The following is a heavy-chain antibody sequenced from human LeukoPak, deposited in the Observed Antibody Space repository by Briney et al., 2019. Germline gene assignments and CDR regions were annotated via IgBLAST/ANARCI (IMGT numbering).Heavy chain of an antibody. CDR3: AREDSGYSGYLDGFDY. V-gene: IGHV4-39*07. Sequence: SETLSLTCTVSGGSINSNNYYWGWIRQPPGKGLEWIGSIYSSGSAYYNPSLKSRVTISVDTSKNQFSLKLSSVTAADTAVYYCAREDSGYSGYLDGFDYWGQGTLVTVSS. CDR2: IYSSGSA. D-gene: IGHD5-12*01. CDR1: GGSINSNNYY. J-gene: IGHJ4*02.